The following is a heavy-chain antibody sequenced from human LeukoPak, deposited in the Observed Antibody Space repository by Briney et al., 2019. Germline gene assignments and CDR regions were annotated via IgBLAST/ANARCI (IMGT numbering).Heavy chain of an antibody. D-gene: IGHD3-9*01. CDR1: GFTFSSYS. V-gene: IGHV3-48*01. J-gene: IGHJ4*02. CDR2: ISSSSSTI. CDR3: ARVGQRSTQNYDILTGYLF. Sequence: PGGSLRLSCAASGFTFSSYSMNWVRQAPGKGLEWVSYISSSSSTIYYADSVKGRFTISRDNAKNSLYLQMNSLRAEGTAVYYCARVGQRSTQNYDILTGYLFWGQGTLVTVSS.